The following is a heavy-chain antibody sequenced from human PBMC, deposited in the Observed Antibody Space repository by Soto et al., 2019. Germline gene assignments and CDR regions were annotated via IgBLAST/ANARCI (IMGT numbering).Heavy chain of an antibody. Sequence: PSETLSLTCTVSGGSISSYYWSWIRQPPGKGLEWIGYIYYSGSTNYNPSLKSRVTISVATSKNQFSLRLSSVTAADTAVYYCARQVPYYDILTGYSSNWFDPWGQGTLVTVSS. D-gene: IGHD3-9*01. CDR1: GGSISSYY. CDR3: ARQVPYYDILTGYSSNWFDP. V-gene: IGHV4-59*08. CDR2: IYYSGST. J-gene: IGHJ5*02.